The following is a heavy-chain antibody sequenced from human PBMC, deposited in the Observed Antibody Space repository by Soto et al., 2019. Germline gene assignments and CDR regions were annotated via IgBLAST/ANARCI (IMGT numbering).Heavy chain of an antibody. D-gene: IGHD6-13*01. CDR3: TRLSLAAAGTDY. CDR2: IRSKPNSYAT. V-gene: IGHV3-73*01. Sequence: PGGSLRLSCAASGFTFSDSAIHWVRQASGKGLEWVGRIRSKPNSYATAYAASVKGRFTISRDDSKNTAYLQMNSLKTEDTAMYYCTRLSLAAAGTDYWGQGTQVTVSS. J-gene: IGHJ4*02. CDR1: GFTFSDSA.